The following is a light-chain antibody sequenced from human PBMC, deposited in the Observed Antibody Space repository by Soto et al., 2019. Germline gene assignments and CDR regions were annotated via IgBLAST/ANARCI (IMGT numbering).Light chain of an antibody. CDR2: RNN. CDR3: AAWDASLGEV. CDR1: SSNIGSYY. Sequence: QSVLTQPPSASGTPGQRVTISCSGSSSNIGSYYVYWYQQLPGTAPKLLIYRNNQRPSGVPDRFSGSKSGTSASLAISGLRSEDEADYYCAAWDASLGEVFGGGTKVTVL. J-gene: IGLJ2*01. V-gene: IGLV1-47*01.